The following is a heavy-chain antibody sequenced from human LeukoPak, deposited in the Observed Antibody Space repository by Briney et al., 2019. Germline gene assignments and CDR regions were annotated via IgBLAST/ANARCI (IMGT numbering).Heavy chain of an antibody. CDR2: IYYSGST. Sequence: PSETLSLTCSVSGGSINSDHWSWIRQPPGKGLEWIGYIYYSGSTNYNPSLKSRVTISVDTSKKQLSLKLSSVTAADTAVYYCAREVPRTATAGTEAFDIWGQGTLVTVSS. J-gene: IGHJ3*02. CDR1: GGSINSDH. D-gene: IGHD6-13*01. V-gene: IGHV4-59*01. CDR3: AREVPRTATAGTEAFDI.